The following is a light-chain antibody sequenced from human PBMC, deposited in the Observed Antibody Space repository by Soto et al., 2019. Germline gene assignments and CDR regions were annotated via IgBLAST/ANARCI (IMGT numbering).Light chain of an antibody. CDR1: SSDVGCYNY. CDR2: DVS. Sequence: QSALTQPASVSGSPGQSITISCTGTSSDVGCYNYVSWYQQHPGKAPKLMIYDVSNRPSGVSNRFSGSKSDDTASLTISGLQAEDEADYYCSSYTSSSPYVFGTGTKVTVL. V-gene: IGLV2-14*03. J-gene: IGLJ1*01. CDR3: SSYTSSSPYV.